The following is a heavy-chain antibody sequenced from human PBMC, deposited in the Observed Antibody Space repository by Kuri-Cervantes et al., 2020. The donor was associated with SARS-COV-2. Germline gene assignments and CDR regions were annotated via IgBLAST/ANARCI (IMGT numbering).Heavy chain of an antibody. D-gene: IGHD3-16*01. V-gene: IGHV3-66*01. CDR2: IYSGDTT. CDR1: GFTVSNYY. Sequence: SGESLKISCAASGFTVSNYYMNWVRQAPGKGLEWVSVIYSGDTTDYADSVKGRFSSSRDNSRNTLYLQMNNLRAEDTAVFYCARERRGYGMDVWGQGTTVTVSS. CDR3: ARERRGYGMDV. J-gene: IGHJ6*02.